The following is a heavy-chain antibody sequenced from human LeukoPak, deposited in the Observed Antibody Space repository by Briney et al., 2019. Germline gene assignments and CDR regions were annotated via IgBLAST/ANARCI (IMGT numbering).Heavy chain of an antibody. V-gene: IGHV3-49*04. Sequence: PGRSLTPSCTAAGCTFGDYAMSWVRQAPGKGLEWVGFIRSKAYGGTTEYAASVKARLTISRDASTSIAYLQMNSLKTKDKTVCYCTSPCSSTSCYEANWFDPWGQGTLVTVSS. CDR1: GCTFGDYA. J-gene: IGHJ5*02. CDR2: IRSKAYGGTT. D-gene: IGHD2-2*01. CDR3: TSPCSSTSCYEANWFDP.